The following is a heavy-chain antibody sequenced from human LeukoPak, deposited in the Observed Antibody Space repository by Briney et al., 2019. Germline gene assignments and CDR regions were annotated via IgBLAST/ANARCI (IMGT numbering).Heavy chain of an antibody. V-gene: IGHV3-23*01. D-gene: IGHD5-12*01. CDR1: GFTFSTYA. CDR2: ITGSGGWT. J-gene: IGHJ4*02. Sequence: PGGSLRLSCAASGFTFSTYAMSWVRQAPGKGLEWVSAITGSGGWTYYADSVKGRFTISRENSKNTLYLQMNSLRAEDTAVYYCARWGYSGYDYYFDYWGQGTLVTVSS. CDR3: ARWGYSGYDYYFDY.